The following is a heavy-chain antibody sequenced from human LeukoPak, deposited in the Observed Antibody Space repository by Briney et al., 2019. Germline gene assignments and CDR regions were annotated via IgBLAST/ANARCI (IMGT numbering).Heavy chain of an antibody. CDR3: ATKQWLAPPPDS. D-gene: IGHD6-19*01. CDR1: GFTFSKYL. V-gene: IGHV3-74*01. Sequence: GGSLRLSCAASGFTFSKYLMLWVRQAPGKGLESVSRINTDGTVTTYADAVKGRFTVSRDNADNTMFLQMNSVRDEDTAVYYCATKQWLAPPPDSWGQGTPVTVSS. CDR2: INTDGTVT. J-gene: IGHJ4*02.